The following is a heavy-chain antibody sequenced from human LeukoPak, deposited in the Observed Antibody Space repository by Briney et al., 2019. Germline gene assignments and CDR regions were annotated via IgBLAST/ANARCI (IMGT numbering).Heavy chain of an antibody. CDR2: INSDGSIT. CDR1: GFTFSSFW. J-gene: IGHJ4*02. D-gene: IGHD2-21*02. Sequence: GGSLRLSCAASGFTFSSFWMHWVRQAPGKGLVWVSRINSDGSITTYADSVKGRFTISRDNAKNTVYLQLSSLRAEDTAVYYCTRAVVVTASDSWGQGTLVTVSS. CDR3: TRAVVVTASDS. V-gene: IGHV3-74*01.